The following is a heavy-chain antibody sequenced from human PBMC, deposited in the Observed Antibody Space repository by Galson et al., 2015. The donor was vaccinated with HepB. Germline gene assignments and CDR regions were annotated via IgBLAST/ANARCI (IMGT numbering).Heavy chain of an antibody. Sequence: SLRLSCAASGFTFSTYAMRWVRQAPGKGLEWVVAISGSGDITYYADSVKGRFTISRDNSKNTLYLQMNSLRAEDTAVYCCASALDTAMVTGAMDVWGQGTTVTVSS. V-gene: IGHV3-23*01. CDR1: GFTFSTYA. D-gene: IGHD5-18*01. CDR3: ASALDTAMVTGAMDV. CDR2: ISGSGDIT. J-gene: IGHJ6*02.